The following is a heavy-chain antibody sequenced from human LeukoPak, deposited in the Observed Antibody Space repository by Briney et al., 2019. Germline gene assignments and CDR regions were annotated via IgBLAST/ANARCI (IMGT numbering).Heavy chain of an antibody. CDR3: AREPSPFYDFWSGYYCYFDY. CDR1: GYTFTSYG. CDR2: ISAYNGNT. D-gene: IGHD3-3*01. V-gene: IGHV1-18*01. Sequence: ASVKVSCKASGYTFTSYGISWVRQAPGQGLEWMGWISAYNGNTNYAQKLQGRVTMTTDTSTSTAYMELRSLRSDDTAVYYCAREPSPFYDFWSGYYCYFDYWGQGTLVTVSS. J-gene: IGHJ4*02.